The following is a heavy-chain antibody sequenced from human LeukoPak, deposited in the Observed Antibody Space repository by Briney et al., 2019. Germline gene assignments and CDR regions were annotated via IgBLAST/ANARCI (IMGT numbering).Heavy chain of an antibody. Sequence: GGSLRLSCAASGFTFSSHSMNWVRQAPGKGLEWVSFISSTSGTIYYADSVKGRFTISRDNAKNSLHLQMNSLRAEDTAVYYCAKISGDYYYYGMDVWGQGTTVTVPS. V-gene: IGHV3-48*04. CDR3: AKISGDYYYYGMDV. CDR1: GFTFSSHS. D-gene: IGHD2/OR15-2a*01. CDR2: ISSTSGTI. J-gene: IGHJ6*02.